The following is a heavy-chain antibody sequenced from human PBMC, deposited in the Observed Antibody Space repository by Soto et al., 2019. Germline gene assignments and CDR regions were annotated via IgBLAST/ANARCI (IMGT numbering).Heavy chain of an antibody. CDR3: ARPPGYISDWYYFDL. CDR2: ISPKSGAT. D-gene: IGHD3-9*01. CDR1: GYTFIDYY. J-gene: IGHJ4*02. Sequence: ASVKVSCKASGYTFIDYYMHWVRQAPGQGFEWLGRISPKSGATNYAQKFQGRVTMTWDTSLNSAYMELSSLISEDTAVYYCARPPGYISDWYYFDLWGQGTLVTVSS. V-gene: IGHV1-2*02.